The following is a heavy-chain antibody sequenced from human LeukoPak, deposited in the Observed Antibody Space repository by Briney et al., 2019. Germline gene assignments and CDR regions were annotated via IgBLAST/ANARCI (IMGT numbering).Heavy chain of an antibody. CDR1: GFTFSSYW. J-gene: IGHJ4*02. CDR3: ARDRDWVTDY. CDR2: IKEDGSDE. D-gene: IGHD3-9*01. V-gene: IGHV3-7*05. Sequence: GGSLRLSCAASGFTFSSYWMNWVRQAPGKGLEWVANIKEDGSDEYYVDSVKGRFTVSRDNAKNSLYLQMNSLRAEDTAVYHCARDRDWVTDYWGQGTLVTVSS.